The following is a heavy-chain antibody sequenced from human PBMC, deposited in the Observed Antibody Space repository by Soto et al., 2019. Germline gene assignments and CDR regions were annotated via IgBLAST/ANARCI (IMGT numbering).Heavy chain of an antibody. CDR2: IYYSGST. J-gene: IGHJ5*02. Sequence: SETLSLTCTVSGGSISSYYWSWIRQPPGKGLEWIGYIYYSGSTNYNPSLKSRVTISVDTSKNQFSLKLSSVTAADTAVYYCACTVPDYDILTGYYNVGWFDPWGQGTLVTVSS. D-gene: IGHD3-9*01. V-gene: IGHV4-59*08. CDR1: GGSISSYY. CDR3: ACTVPDYDILTGYYNVGWFDP.